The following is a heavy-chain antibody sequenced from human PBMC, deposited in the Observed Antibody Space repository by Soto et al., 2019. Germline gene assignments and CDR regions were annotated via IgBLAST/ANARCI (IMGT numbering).Heavy chain of an antibody. V-gene: IGHV1-46*01. CDR1: GYLFTAYS. Sequence: ASVKVSCKASGYLFTAYSMHWLRLSPGQGLEWMGVVNPSGGSTKYAQNFQGRVTMTRDTSTTTIYMELSSLRSDDTAIYYCAREENCSGGTCYSEYFHRWGQGTLVTVSS. CDR3: AREENCSGGTCYSEYFHR. J-gene: IGHJ1*01. D-gene: IGHD2-15*01. CDR2: VNPSGGST.